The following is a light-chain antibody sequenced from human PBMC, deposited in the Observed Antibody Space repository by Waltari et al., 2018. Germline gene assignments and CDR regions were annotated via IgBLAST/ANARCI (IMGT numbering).Light chain of an antibody. V-gene: IGKV3-15*01. CDR2: GAY. J-gene: IGKJ3*01. CDR1: QSVSNN. Sequence: EIVMTQSPATLSVSPGERATLSCRASQSVSNNLAWYQQKPGQAPRLLIYGAYTRATGISARFSGSGSGTDFTLTINSLQSEDFAVYYCQQYKNWPRTFGPGTKVEIK. CDR3: QQYKNWPRT.